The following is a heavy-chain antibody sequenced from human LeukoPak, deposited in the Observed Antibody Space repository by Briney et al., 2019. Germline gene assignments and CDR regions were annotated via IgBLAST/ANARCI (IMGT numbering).Heavy chain of an antibody. J-gene: IGHJ5*02. CDR1: GYTFTSYG. V-gene: IGHV1-18*01. CDR3: ARGYSGSYSGWFDP. Sequence: GASVKVSCKASGYTFTSYGISWVRQAPGQGLEWMGWISAYNGNSNYAQKLQGRVTMTTDTSTSTAYMELRSLRSDDTAVYYCARGYSGSYSGWFDPWGQGTLVTVSS. D-gene: IGHD1-26*01. CDR2: ISAYNGNS.